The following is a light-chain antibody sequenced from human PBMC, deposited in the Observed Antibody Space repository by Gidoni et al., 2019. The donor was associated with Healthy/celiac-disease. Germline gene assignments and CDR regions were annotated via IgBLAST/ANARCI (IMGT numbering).Light chain of an antibody. Sequence: DIQMTQSPSSLSASVGDRVTITCRASQGISNYLAWYQQKPGKVPKLLIYAASTLHSGVPSRFSGSGSGTDFTITISSLQPEDVATYYCQKYNSAPPGTFGPGTKVDIK. CDR1: QGISNY. CDR3: QKYNSAPPGT. V-gene: IGKV1-27*01. J-gene: IGKJ3*01. CDR2: AAS.